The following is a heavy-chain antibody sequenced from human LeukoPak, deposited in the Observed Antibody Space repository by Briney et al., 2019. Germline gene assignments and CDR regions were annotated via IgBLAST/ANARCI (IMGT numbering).Heavy chain of an antibody. D-gene: IGHD3-10*01. J-gene: IGHJ6*03. CDR1: GFTFSSYG. CDR3: ARELVYYYYYMDV. Sequence: GGSLRLSCAASGFTFSSYGMHWVRQAPGKGLEWVAFIRYDGSNKYYADSVKGRFTISRDNAKNSLYLQMNSLRAEDTAVYYCARELVYYYYYMDVWGKGTTVTVSS. CDR2: IRYDGSNK. V-gene: IGHV3-30*02.